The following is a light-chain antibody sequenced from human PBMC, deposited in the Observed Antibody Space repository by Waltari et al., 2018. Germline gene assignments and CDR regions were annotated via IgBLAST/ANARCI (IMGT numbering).Light chain of an antibody. Sequence: ILLTQFPGTLSLSPGETATFSCRASQSVFSSYIGWYQQKPGQAPRLLIYGASNRATDIPDRVSGSGSGTDFTLTISRLEPEDFAVYYCQVYGSSPLTFGGGTKVEI. V-gene: IGKV3-20*01. J-gene: IGKJ4*01. CDR2: GAS. CDR1: QSVFSSY. CDR3: QVYGSSPLT.